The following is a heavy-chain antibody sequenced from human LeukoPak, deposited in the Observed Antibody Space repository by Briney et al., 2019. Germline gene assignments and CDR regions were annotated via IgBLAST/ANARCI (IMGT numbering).Heavy chain of an antibody. Sequence: HTGGSLRLSCAASGFTFSGSAMHWVRQASGKGLEWVGRIRSKASSYATAYAASVKGRFTISRDDSKNTAYLQMNSLKTEDTAVYYCTRMEMATIGYYYMDVWGKGTTVTVSS. CDR1: GFTFSGSA. V-gene: IGHV3-73*01. D-gene: IGHD5-24*01. J-gene: IGHJ6*03. CDR3: TRMEMATIGYYYMDV. CDR2: IRSKASSYAT.